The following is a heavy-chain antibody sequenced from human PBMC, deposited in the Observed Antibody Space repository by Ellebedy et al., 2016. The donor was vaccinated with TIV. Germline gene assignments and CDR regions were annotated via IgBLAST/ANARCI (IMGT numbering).Heavy chain of an antibody. CDR1: GFTFSSYA. J-gene: IGHJ4*02. D-gene: IGHD4-11*01. V-gene: IGHV3-23*01. CDR3: ARIYRSYYFDY. Sequence: GGSLRLSCAASGFTFSSYAVSWVRQAAGKGLEWVSAISGSGGSTYYADSVKGRFTISRDNSKNTLYLQMNSLRAEDTAVYYCARIYRSYYFDYWGQGTLVTVSS. CDR2: ISGSGGST.